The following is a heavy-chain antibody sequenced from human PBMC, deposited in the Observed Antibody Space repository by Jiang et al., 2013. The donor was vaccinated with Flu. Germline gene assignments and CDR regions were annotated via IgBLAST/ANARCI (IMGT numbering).Heavy chain of an antibody. J-gene: IGHJ6*02. D-gene: IGHD6-19*01. V-gene: IGHV6-1*01. CDR3: ARASGSGWFYYGMDV. CDR2: TYYRSKWCN. CDR1: GDSVSNNSAA. Sequence: QTLSLTCVISGDSVSNNSAAWNWIRQSPSRGLEWLGRTYYRSKWCNDYALSVKSRIIINPDTSKNQFSPQLNSVTPEDTAVYYCARASGSGWFYYGMDVWGQGTTVTVSS.